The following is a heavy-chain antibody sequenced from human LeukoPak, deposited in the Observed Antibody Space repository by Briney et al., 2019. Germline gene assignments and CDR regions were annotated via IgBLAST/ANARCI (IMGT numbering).Heavy chain of an antibody. CDR2: ISGSGGST. CDR3: AKESEAGTTVTTLDY. V-gene: IGHV3-23*01. CDR1: GFTFSDYY. J-gene: IGHJ4*02. D-gene: IGHD4-17*01. Sequence: GGSLRLSCAASGFTFSDYYMSWIRQAPGKGLEWVSAISGSGGSTYYADSVKGRFTISRDNSKNTLYLQMNSLRAEDTAVYYCAKESEAGTTVTTLDYWGQGTLVTVSS.